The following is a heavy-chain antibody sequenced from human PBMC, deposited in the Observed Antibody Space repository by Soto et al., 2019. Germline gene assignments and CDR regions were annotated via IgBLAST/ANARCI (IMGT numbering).Heavy chain of an antibody. Sequence: GGSLRLSCAASGFTFSSYGMHWVRQAPGKGLEWVAVIWYDGSNKYYADSVKGRFTISRDNSKNTLYLQMNSLRAEDTAVYYCARGLTAVAGQMDVWGKGTTVTVSS. D-gene: IGHD6-19*01. CDR2: IWYDGSNK. J-gene: IGHJ6*04. CDR1: GFTFSSYG. CDR3: ARGLTAVAGQMDV. V-gene: IGHV3-33*01.